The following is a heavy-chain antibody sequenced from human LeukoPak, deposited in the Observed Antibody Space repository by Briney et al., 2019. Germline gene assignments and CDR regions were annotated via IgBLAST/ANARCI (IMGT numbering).Heavy chain of an antibody. CDR3: AKTGGYYDTSDLYRPDVFDI. J-gene: IGHJ3*02. CDR2: ISGTGGNT. CDR1: GFTFSNFA. D-gene: IGHD3-22*01. V-gene: IGHV3-23*01. Sequence: PGGSLRLSCAASGFTFSNFAMSWVRQAPGKGLEWVSAISGTGGNTFYTDSVTGRFTISRDNPKNTLYVQMNSLRAEDTAVYYCAKTGGYYDTSDLYRPDVFDIWGQGTVVTVSS.